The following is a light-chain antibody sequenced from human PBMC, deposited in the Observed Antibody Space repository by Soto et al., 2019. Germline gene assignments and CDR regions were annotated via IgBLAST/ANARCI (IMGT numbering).Light chain of an antibody. CDR3: SSYTSSSTLWV. V-gene: IGLV2-14*01. CDR1: SSDGGDYND. CDR2: EVS. J-gene: IGLJ3*02. Sequence: QSALTQPASVSGSPGQSITISCTGTSSDGGDYNDFSWYQQHPGKAPKLKIYEVSSRPSGVSNRFSGSKSGNTASLTISGLQAQDEADYYCSSYTSSSTLWVFGGGTQLTVL.